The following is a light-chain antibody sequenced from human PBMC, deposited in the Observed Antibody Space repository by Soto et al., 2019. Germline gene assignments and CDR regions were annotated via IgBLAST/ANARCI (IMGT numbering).Light chain of an antibody. V-gene: IGKV3-20*01. CDR1: QSVSSSY. Sequence: EIVLTQSPGTLSLSPGERATLSCRASQSVSSSYLAWYQQKPGQAPRLLICGASSRATGIPDRFSGSGSGTDFTLTISRLEPEDFAVYYCQQYGSSLMYTFGQGTKLEIK. J-gene: IGKJ2*01. CDR2: GAS. CDR3: QQYGSSLMYT.